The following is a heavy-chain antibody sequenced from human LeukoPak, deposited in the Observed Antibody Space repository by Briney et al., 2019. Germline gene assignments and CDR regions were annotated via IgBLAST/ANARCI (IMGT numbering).Heavy chain of an antibody. CDR3: ARDLIAVAESHFDY. CDR1: GFTFSSNW. Sequence: GGSLRLSCAASGFTFSSNWMSWVRQAPGKGLEWVANIKQDGSEKYYVDSVKGRFTISRDNAKNSLYLQMNSLRAEDTAVYYCARDLIAVAESHFDYWGQGTLFTVAS. J-gene: IGHJ4*02. D-gene: IGHD6-19*01. V-gene: IGHV3-7*01. CDR2: IKQDGSEK.